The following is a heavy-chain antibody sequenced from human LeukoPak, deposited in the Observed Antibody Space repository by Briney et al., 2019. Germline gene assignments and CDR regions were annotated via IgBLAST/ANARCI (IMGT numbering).Heavy chain of an antibody. CDR2: IIPKFGTA. D-gene: IGHD2-2*01. V-gene: IGHV1-69*13. J-gene: IGHJ4*02. Sequence: ASVKVSCKASEGTFSSYVISWVRRAPGQGLEGLGGIIPKFGTANYAQKFQGRVTITADESTSTAYMELSTLRSEDTAVYYCAREAHSSTSSFESWGQGTLVTVSS. CDR1: EGTFSSYV. CDR3: AREAHSSTSSFES.